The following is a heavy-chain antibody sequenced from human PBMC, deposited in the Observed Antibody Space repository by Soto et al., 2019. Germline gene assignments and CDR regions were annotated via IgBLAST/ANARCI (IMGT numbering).Heavy chain of an antibody. CDR1: GFTFSSYS. CDR3: ARDSGSYTSRTDY. CDR2: ISSSSSYI. J-gene: IGHJ4*02. V-gene: IGHV3-21*01. Sequence: GGSLRLSCAASGFTFSSYSMNWVRQAPGKGLEWVSSISSSSSYIYYADSVKGRFTISRDNAKNSLYLQMNSLRAEDTAVYYCARDSGSYTSRTDYWGQGTLVTVSS. D-gene: IGHD1-26*01.